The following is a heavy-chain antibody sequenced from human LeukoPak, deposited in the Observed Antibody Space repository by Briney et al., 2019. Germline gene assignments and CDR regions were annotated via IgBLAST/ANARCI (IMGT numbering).Heavy chain of an antibody. CDR2: ISRSGSTI. Sequence: PGGSLRLSCAASGFTFSSYEMDWVRQAPCHGLEWVSYISRSGSTIYYADSVKGRFTISRDNAKNSLYLQMHSLRAEDTTVYYCARGMATLEIMPGFDYWGQGTLVTVSS. D-gene: IGHD5-24*01. J-gene: IGHJ4*02. V-gene: IGHV3-48*03. CDR3: ARGMATLEIMPGFDY. CDR1: GFTFSSYE.